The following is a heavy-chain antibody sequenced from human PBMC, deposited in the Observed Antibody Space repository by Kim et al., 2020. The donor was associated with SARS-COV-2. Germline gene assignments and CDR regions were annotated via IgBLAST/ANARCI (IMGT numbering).Heavy chain of an antibody. CDR3: ARGGRYSSSWSLYYYYYGMDV. D-gene: IGHD6-13*01. CDR1: GGSFSGYY. Sequence: SETLSLTCAVYGGSFSGYYWSWIRQPPGKGLEWIGEINHSGSTNYNPSLKSRVNISVDTSKNQFSLKLSSVTAADTAVYYCARGGRYSSSWSLYYYYYGMDVWGQGTTVTVSS. CDR2: INHSGST. V-gene: IGHV4-34*01. J-gene: IGHJ6*02.